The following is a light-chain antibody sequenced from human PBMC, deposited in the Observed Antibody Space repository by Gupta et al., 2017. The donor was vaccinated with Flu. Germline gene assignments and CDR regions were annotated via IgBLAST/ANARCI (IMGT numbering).Light chain of an antibody. V-gene: IGKV1-27*01. CDR2: GAS. CDR1: QDISNY. Sequence: PSSLSASVGDRVTITCRASQDISNYLAWYQQKPGEVPTLLISGASTLQSGVPSRFSGSGSGTDFTLTISSLQPEDVATYYCQKDHTVPRTFGQGTKVELK. J-gene: IGKJ1*01. CDR3: QKDHTVPRT.